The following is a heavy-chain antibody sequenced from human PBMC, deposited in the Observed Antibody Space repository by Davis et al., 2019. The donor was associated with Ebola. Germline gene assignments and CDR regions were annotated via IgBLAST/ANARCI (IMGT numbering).Heavy chain of an antibody. CDR1: GYTFTSYD. V-gene: IGHV1-8*01. Sequence: ASVQVSCKASGYTFTSYDINWVRQATGQGLEWMGWMNPNSGNTGYAQKFQGIVTMTRNTSISTAYMELSSLRSEDTAVYYCARASSSGWYVDFDLWGQGTLVTVSS. CDR2: MNPNSGNT. D-gene: IGHD6-19*01. CDR3: ARASSSGWYVDFDL. J-gene: IGHJ5*02.